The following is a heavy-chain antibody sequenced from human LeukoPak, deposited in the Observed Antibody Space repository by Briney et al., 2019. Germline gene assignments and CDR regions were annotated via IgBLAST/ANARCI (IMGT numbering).Heavy chain of an antibody. CDR2: ISYDGSNK. D-gene: IGHD1-1*01. Sequence: GRSLRLSCAASGFTFSSYATHWVRQAPGKGLEWVAVISYDGSNKYYADSVKGRFTISRDNSKNTLYLQMNSLRAEDTAVYYCARGRTHFDYWGQGTLVTVSS. CDR3: ARGRTHFDY. J-gene: IGHJ4*02. V-gene: IGHV3-30*04. CDR1: GFTFSSYA.